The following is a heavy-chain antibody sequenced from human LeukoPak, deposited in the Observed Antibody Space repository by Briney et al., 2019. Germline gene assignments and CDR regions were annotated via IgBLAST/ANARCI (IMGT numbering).Heavy chain of an antibody. CDR2: IYYSGST. CDR3: ARDHQGTTHAFDI. CDR1: GGSISSGGYY. Sequence: LSLTXXXSGGSISSGGYYWSWIRQHPGKGLEWIGYIYYSGSTYYNPSLKSRVTISVDTSKNQFSLKLSSVTAADTAVYYCARDHQGTTHAFDIWGQGTMVTVSS. J-gene: IGHJ3*02. D-gene: IGHD1-1*01. V-gene: IGHV4-31*02.